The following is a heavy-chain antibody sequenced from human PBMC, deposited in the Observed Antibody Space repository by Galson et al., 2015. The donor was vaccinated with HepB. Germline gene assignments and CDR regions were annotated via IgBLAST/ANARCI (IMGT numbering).Heavy chain of an antibody. CDR3: ATRVSYHVDEWELQVPFDY. CDR1: GYTLSDFS. J-gene: IGHJ4*02. CDR2: FDPEDGET. V-gene: IGHV1-24*01. D-gene: IGHD1-26*01. Sequence: SVKVSCKASGYTLSDFSMTWVRQAPGKGLEWMAGFDPEDGETIYAQKFQGRATMTENTSTDTAYMELSSLRSEDTAVYYCATRVSYHVDEWELQVPFDYWSQGTLVTVSS.